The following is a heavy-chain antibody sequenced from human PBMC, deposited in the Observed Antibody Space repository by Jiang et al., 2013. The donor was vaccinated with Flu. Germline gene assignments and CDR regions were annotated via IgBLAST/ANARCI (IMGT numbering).Heavy chain of an antibody. CDR1: GFSLITSGVG. Sequence: KPTQTLTLTCTFSGFSLITSGVGVGWIRQSPGKALEWLAFIYWDEDKYYSAFLRSRLTITKDTSKNQVVLTMTNMDPVDTGTYYCAHISTSLSKSYHGVDVWG. CDR2: IYWDEDK. CDR3: AHISTSLSKSYHGVDV. V-gene: IGHV2-5*02. J-gene: IGHJ6*02. D-gene: IGHD6-6*01.